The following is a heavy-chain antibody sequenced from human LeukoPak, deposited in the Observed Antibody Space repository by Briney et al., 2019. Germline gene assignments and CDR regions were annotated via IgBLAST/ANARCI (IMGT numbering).Heavy chain of an antibody. CDR2: MNHNSGNT. Sequence: ASVKVSCKASGYTFTSYDITWVRQATGQGLGWMGWMNHNSGNTGYAQKFQGRVNMTRNTSISTAYIELSSLRSEDTAVYYCARYYSSGWIPLDYWGQGTLVTVSS. CDR1: GYTFTSYD. CDR3: ARYYSSGWIPLDY. J-gene: IGHJ4*02. V-gene: IGHV1-8*01. D-gene: IGHD6-19*01.